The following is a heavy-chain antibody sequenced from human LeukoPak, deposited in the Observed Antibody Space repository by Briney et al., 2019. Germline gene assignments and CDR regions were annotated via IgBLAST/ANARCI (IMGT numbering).Heavy chain of an antibody. CDR3: AKRGSAGYCSGGSCYPY. D-gene: IGHD2-15*01. J-gene: IGHJ4*02. Sequence: PGGTLRLSCAASGFTFSSYGMSWVRQAPGKGLEWVSAISGSGGSTYYADSVKGRFTISRDNSKNTLYLQMNSLRAEDTAVYYCAKRGSAGYCSGGSCYPYWGQGTLVTVSS. V-gene: IGHV3-23*01. CDR1: GFTFSSYG. CDR2: ISGSGGST.